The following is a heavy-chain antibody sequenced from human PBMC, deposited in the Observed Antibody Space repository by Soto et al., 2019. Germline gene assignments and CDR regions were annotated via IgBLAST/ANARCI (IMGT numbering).Heavy chain of an antibody. CDR3: AREFAGPFDY. V-gene: IGHV3-30-3*01. Sequence: QVQLVESGGGVVQPGRSLRLSCAASGFTFSSYAINWVRQAPGKGLECVAVISYDGSNKYYADSVKGRFTISRDNSKNTLYLQMNSLRDEDTAVYYCAREFAGPFDYWGQGTLVTVSS. CDR1: GFTFSSYA. J-gene: IGHJ4*02. CDR2: ISYDGSNK. D-gene: IGHD3-10*01.